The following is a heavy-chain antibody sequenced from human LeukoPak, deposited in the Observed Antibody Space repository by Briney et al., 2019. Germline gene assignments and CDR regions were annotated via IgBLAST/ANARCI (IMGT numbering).Heavy chain of an antibody. CDR2: IYSDNT. Sequence: QSGGSLRLSCTVSGFTVSSNSMSWVRQAPGKGLEWVSLIYSDNTHYSDSVKGRFTISRDNSKNTLYLQMNSLRAEDTAVYYCARRAGAYSHPYDYWGQGTLVTVSS. J-gene: IGHJ4*02. CDR3: ARRAGAYSHPYDY. CDR1: GFTVSSNS. V-gene: IGHV3-53*01. D-gene: IGHD4/OR15-4a*01.